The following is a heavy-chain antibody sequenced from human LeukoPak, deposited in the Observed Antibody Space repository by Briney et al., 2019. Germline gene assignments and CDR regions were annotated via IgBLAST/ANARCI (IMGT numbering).Heavy chain of an antibody. J-gene: IGHJ4*02. CDR1: GLSFSSYA. D-gene: IGHD4-17*01. Sequence: PGGSLRLSCAASGLSFSSYAMHWVRQAPGKGLEWVAVISYDGTEKYYGDSVKGRFTISRDYSKNTLYLQMNSLRAEDTALYYCARDGHGVPLDYWGQGTLVTVSP. CDR3: ARDGHGVPLDY. CDR2: ISYDGTEK. V-gene: IGHV3-30-3*01.